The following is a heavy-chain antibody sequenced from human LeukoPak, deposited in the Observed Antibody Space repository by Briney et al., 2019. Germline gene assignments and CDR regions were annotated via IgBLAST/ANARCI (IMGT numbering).Heavy chain of an antibody. CDR1: GGSISSSSYY. Sequence: PSETLSLTCTVSGGSISSSSYYWGWIRQPPGKGLEWIGSIYYSGSTYYNPSLKSRVTISVDTSKNQFSLKLSSVTAADTAVYYCARGAWSGYYRHTNAFDIWGQGTMVTVSS. V-gene: IGHV4-39*07. CDR3: ARGAWSGYYRHTNAFDI. D-gene: IGHD3-3*01. CDR2: IYYSGST. J-gene: IGHJ3*02.